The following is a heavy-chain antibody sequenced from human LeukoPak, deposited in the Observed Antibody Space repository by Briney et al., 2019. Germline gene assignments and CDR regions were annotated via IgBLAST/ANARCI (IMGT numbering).Heavy chain of an antibody. J-gene: IGHJ4*02. CDR3: ARDRRLSHSAGHYSGYSFNY. D-gene: IGHD5-12*01. V-gene: IGHV1-18*01. CDR2: ISAYNGNT. CDR1: GGTFSSYG. Sequence: AASVKVSCKASGGTFSSYGISWVRQAPGQGLEWMGWISAYNGNTNYAQKLQGRVTMTTDTSTSTAYMELRSLRSDDTAVYYCARDRRLSHSAGHYSGYSFNYWGQGTLVTVSS.